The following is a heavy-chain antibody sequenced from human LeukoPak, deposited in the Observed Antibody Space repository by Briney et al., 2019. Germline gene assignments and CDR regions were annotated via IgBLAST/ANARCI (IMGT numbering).Heavy chain of an antibody. CDR3: AGESMRGVIAAIDY. D-gene: IGHD3-10*01. Sequence: PSETLSLTCSVSGGYIDSYFWSWIRQPAGKELEWIGRFYTSGSPNYNPSLQSRVTMSVDTSKNQFSLRLISVSPADTAVYYCAGESMRGVIAAIDYWGQGTLVTVSS. CDR2: FYTSGSP. J-gene: IGHJ4*02. CDR1: GGYIDSYF. V-gene: IGHV4-4*07.